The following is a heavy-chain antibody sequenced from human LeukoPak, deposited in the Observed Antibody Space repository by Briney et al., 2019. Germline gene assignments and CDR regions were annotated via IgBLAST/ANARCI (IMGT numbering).Heavy chain of an antibody. CDR1: GFTFSSYS. D-gene: IGHD4-17*01. Sequence: GGSLRLSCVASGFTFSSYSMDWVRQAPGKGLEWVSSISSYSSYIYYADSVRGRFTISRDNAKNSLYLQMNSLRAADTAVYYCARRLFKTYGDSAVHGGYYFDYWGQGTLVTVSS. V-gene: IGHV3-21*01. CDR2: ISSYSSYI. J-gene: IGHJ4*02. CDR3: ARRLFKTYGDSAVHGGYYFDY.